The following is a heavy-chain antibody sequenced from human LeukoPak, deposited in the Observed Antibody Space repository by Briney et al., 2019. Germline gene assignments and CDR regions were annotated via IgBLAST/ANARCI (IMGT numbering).Heavy chain of an antibody. V-gene: IGHV4-61*02. J-gene: IGHJ5*01. CDR3: ARALSSSFWSGYLGWFDS. CDR2: IYTSGST. CDR1: GGSLSSGSYY. Sequence: SGTLSLTCTVSGGSLSSGSYYWSWIRQPAGKALEWIGRIYTSGSTNYNSSLKSRVTISVDTSKNQFSLKLSSVTAADTAVYYCARALSSSFWSGYLGWFDSWGQGTLVTVSS. D-gene: IGHD3-3*01.